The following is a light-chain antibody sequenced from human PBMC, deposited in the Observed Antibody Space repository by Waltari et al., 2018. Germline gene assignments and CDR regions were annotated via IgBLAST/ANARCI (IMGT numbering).Light chain of an antibody. Sequence: EIVLTQSPGTLSLSPGARATLSCRASQSVSSSSLAWYQQKPGQAPRLLIYGASSRATGIPDRFSGSGSGTDFTLTISRLEPEDFAVYYCQQYGSSPGTFGQGTKVEIK. CDR3: QQYGSSPGT. CDR1: QSVSSSS. CDR2: GAS. V-gene: IGKV3-20*01. J-gene: IGKJ1*01.